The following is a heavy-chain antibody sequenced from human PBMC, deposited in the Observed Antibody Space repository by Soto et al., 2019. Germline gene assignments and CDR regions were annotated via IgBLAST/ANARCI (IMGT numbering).Heavy chain of an antibody. CDR2: IYYSGST. CDR3: ARAPYVYSSTNSWFDP. Sequence: PSETLSLTCTVSGGSISSYYWSWIRQPPGKGLEWIGYIYYSGSTNYNPSLKSRVTISVDTSKNQFSLKLSSVTAADTAVYYCARAPYVYSSTNSWFDPWGQGTLVTVSS. D-gene: IGHD6-13*01. V-gene: IGHV4-59*01. CDR1: GGSISSYY. J-gene: IGHJ5*02.